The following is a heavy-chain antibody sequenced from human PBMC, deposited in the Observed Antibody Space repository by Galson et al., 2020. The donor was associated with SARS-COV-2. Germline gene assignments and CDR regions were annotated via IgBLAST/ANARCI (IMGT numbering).Heavy chain of an antibody. CDR1: GASPRGYS. CDR2: ISSSGTT. Sequence: SETLSLTCTVSGASPRGYSWTWTRQPEGKGLEWLGRISSSGTTSYHPPLQSRVTLSEDTSKNQFSLNVDSVTAADTGVYYCAREEGDHSGWTCLFDPWGHGTLVTVSS. J-gene: IGHJ5*02. CDR3: AREEGDHSGWTCLFDP. D-gene: IGHD6-19*01. V-gene: IGHV4-4*07.